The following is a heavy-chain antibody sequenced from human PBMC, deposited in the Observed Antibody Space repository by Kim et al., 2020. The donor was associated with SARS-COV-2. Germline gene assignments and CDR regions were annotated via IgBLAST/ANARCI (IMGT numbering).Heavy chain of an antibody. J-gene: IGHJ6*02. CDR3: ARAVHRREPNYYYYGMDV. CDR1: GGSISSSNW. CDR2: IYHSGST. Sequence: SETLSLTCAVSGGSISSSNWWSWVRQPPGKGLEWIGEIYHSGSTNYNPSLKSRVTISVDKSKNQFSLKLSSVTAADTAVYYCARAVHRREPNYYYYGMDVWGQGTTVTVSS. V-gene: IGHV4-4*02. D-gene: IGHD1-26*01.